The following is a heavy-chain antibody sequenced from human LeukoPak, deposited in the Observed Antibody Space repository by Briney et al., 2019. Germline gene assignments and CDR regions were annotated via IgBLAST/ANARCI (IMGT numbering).Heavy chain of an antibody. D-gene: IGHD3-10*01. CDR1: GFSFNTYA. CDR3: AKADRADVPSKVDY. Sequence: GGSLRLSCAAFGFSFNTYAINWVRQAPGKGLGWVSGISGSGTNTYYANSVKGRFTISRDNSKNTLYQQMNSLRAEDTAVYYCAKADRADVPSKVDYWGQGTLATVSS. V-gene: IGHV3-23*01. CDR2: ISGSGTNT. J-gene: IGHJ4*02.